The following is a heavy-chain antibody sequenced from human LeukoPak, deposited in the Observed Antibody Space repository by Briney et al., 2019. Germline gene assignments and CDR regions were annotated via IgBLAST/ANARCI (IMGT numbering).Heavy chain of an antibody. D-gene: IGHD3-16*01. CDR2: IFGGGAGS. Sequence: PGGTLRLSCAASGFTFSAYAMGWVRQAPGQGLESLSAIFGGGAGSYSAASVKGRFTISRDNSKNTLYLQMTSLRADDTAVYYCAKFEGPPWGTYHHDYWGQGTLVTVSS. J-gene: IGHJ4*02. CDR1: GFTFSAYA. CDR3: AKFEGPPWGTYHHDY. V-gene: IGHV3-23*01.